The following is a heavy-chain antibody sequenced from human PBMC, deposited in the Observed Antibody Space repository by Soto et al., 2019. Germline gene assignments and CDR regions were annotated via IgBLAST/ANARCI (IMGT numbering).Heavy chain of an antibody. J-gene: IGHJ6*02. Sequence: SETLSLTCTVSGGSISSYYWSWIRQPPGKGLEWIGYIYYSGSTNYNPSLKSRVTISVDTSKNQFSLKLSSVTAADTAVYYCARLSVQYYYGSGSYYYYYYYGMDVWGQGTTVTVS. V-gene: IGHV4-59*08. D-gene: IGHD3-10*01. CDR1: GGSISSYY. CDR2: IYYSGST. CDR3: ARLSVQYYYGSGSYYYYYYYGMDV.